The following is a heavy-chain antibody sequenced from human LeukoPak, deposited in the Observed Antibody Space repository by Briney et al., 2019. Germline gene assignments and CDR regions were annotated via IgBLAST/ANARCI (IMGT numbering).Heavy chain of an antibody. V-gene: IGHV1-18*04. CDR2: ISAYNGNT. CDR1: GYTFTGYY. CDR3: VREQARGFIYSYAFDI. J-gene: IGHJ3*02. D-gene: IGHD5-12*01. Sequence: EASVKVSCTASGYTFTGYYMHWVRQAPGQGLEWMGWISAYNGNTNYAQKLQGRVTMTTDTSTSTAYMELRSLTADDTAVYYCVREQARGFIYSYAFDIWGQGTMVTASS.